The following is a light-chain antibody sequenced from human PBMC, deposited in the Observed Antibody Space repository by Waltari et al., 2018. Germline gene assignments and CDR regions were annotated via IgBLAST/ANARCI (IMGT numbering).Light chain of an antibody. CDR3: MIWHSSAWV. CDR1: SGINVGTYR. J-gene: IGLJ3*02. V-gene: IGLV5-45*01. CDR2: YKSDSDK. Sequence: QAVLTQPASLSASPGASASLTCTLRSGINVGTYRIYWYQQKPGSPPQYLLRYKSDSDKHQGSRVPSRFSGSKDASANAGILLISGLQSEDEADYYCMIWHSSAWVFGGGTKLTVL.